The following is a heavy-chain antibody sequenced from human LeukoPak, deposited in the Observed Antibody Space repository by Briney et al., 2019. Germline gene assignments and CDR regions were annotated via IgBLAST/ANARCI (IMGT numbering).Heavy chain of an antibody. CDR3: ATAGYYYDSSGYYFRRFDP. J-gene: IGHJ5*02. V-gene: IGHV1-24*01. CDR1: GYTLTELC. Sequence: GASVKVSCKVSGYTLTELCMHWGREAAGKGLGWRGGFEPEDGETIYEQQFQGRVTMTEDTSTDTAYMELSSLRSEDTAVYYCATAGYYYDSSGYYFRRFDPWGQGTLVTVSS. D-gene: IGHD3-22*01. CDR2: FEPEDGET.